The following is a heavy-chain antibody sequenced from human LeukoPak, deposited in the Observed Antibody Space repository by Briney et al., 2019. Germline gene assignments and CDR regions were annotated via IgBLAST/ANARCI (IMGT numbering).Heavy chain of an antibody. V-gene: IGHV4-34*01. J-gene: IGHJ4*02. CDR2: INHSGST. D-gene: IGHD3-9*01. Sequence: SETLSLTCAVSGVSFSGYYWSWVRQPPGKGLEWIGEINHSGSTNYNPSLKSRVTISVDTSKNQFSLKLSSVTAADTAVYYCARLTYYDISLDVTTGYYFDYWGQGTLVTVSS. CDR1: GVSFSGYY. CDR3: ARLTYYDISLDVTTGYYFDY.